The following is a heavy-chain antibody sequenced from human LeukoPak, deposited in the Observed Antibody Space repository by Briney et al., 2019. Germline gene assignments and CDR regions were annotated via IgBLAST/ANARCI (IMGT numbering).Heavy chain of an antibody. CDR3: ARDRVAAAGALDY. D-gene: IGHD6-13*01. J-gene: IGHJ4*02. CDR2: IYSGGST. CDR1: GFTVSSNY. V-gene: IGHV3-66*01. Sequence: GGSLRLSCAASGFTVSSNYTSWVRQAPGKGLEWVSVIYSGGSTYYADSVKGRFTISRDNSKNTLYLQMNSLRAEDTAVYYCARDRVAAAGALDYWGQGTLVTVSS.